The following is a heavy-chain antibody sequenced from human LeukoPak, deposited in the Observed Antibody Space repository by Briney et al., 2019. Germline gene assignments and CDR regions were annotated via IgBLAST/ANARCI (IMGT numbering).Heavy chain of an antibody. D-gene: IGHD3-3*01. CDR1: GFTFSSYS. J-gene: IGHJ4*02. V-gene: IGHV3-48*01. CDR2: ISTTSSTI. Sequence: QPGGSLRLSCAASGFTFSSYSMNWVRQAPGKGLEWVSYISTTSSTIHYADSVKGRFTISRDNAKNSQYLQMNSLRAEDTAVYYCARALRFNYDDYWGQGTLVTVSS. CDR3: ARALRFNYDDY.